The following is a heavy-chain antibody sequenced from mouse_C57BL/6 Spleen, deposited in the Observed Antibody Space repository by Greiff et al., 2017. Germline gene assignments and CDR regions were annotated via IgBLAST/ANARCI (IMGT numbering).Heavy chain of an antibody. V-gene: IGHV5-4*03. CDR1: GFTFSSYA. CDR2: ISDGGSYT. D-gene: IGHD3-3*01. J-gene: IGHJ4*01. CDR3: ARRGRAMDY. Sequence: EVQLVESGGGLVKPGGSLKLSCAASGFTFSSYAMSWVRKTPEKRLEWVATISDGGSYTYYPDNVKGRFTISRDNAKNNLYLQMSHLKAEDTAMYYCARRGRAMDYWGQGTSVTVSS.